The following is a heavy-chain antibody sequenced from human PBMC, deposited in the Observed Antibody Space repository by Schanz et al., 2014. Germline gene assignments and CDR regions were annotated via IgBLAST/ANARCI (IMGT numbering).Heavy chain of an antibody. J-gene: IGHJ4*02. CDR2: ITNKPNNYNT. V-gene: IGHV3-72*01. Sequence: EVQLVESGGGLVQPGGSLKLSCAASGFTFSDHYMDWVRQAPGKGLEWVGRITNKPNNYNTEYAASVKGRFTISRDDSRNSLYLQMSSLKTEDTAVYYCAKDHAGSDILTALGNWGQGTLVTVFS. CDR1: GFTFSDHY. CDR3: AKDHAGSDILTALGN. D-gene: IGHD3-9*01.